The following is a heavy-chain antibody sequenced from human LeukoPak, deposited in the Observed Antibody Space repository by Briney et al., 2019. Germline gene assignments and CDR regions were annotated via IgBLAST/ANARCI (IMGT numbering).Heavy chain of an antibody. CDR3: ARDGYCSSTSCLNAFSRMETHNAFDI. J-gene: IGHJ3*02. V-gene: IGHV1-18*01. CDR2: ISAYNGNT. D-gene: IGHD2-2*03. Sequence: ASVKVSCKASGYTFTSYGISWVRQAPGQGLEWMGWISAYNGNTNYAQKLQGRVTMTTDTSTSTAYMELRSLRSDDTAVYYCARDGYCSSTSCLNAFSRMETHNAFDIWGQGTTVTVSS. CDR1: GYTFTSYG.